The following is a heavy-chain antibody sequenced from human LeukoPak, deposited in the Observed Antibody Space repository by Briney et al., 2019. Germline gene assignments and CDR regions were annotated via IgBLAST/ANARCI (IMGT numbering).Heavy chain of an antibody. CDR3: AQDGSIIERDY. CDR2: ISGSGGST. Sequence: PGGSLRLSCATSGFIFSSFAMTWVRQAPGKGLEWASVISGSGGSTYYADSVKGRFTISRDNSKNTLYLQMNSLRAEDTAVYYCAQDGSIIERDYWGQGTLVTVSS. CDR1: GFIFSSFA. V-gene: IGHV3-23*01. J-gene: IGHJ4*02.